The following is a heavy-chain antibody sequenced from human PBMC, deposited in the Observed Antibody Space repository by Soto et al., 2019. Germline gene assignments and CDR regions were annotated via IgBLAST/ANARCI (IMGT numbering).Heavy chain of an antibody. D-gene: IGHD3-22*01. CDR1: GFTFPDYT. V-gene: IGHV3-9*01. CDR3: AKCLYYYQTSGYPHY. J-gene: IGHJ4*02. CDR2: ISWNSGSI. Sequence: EVQLVESGGGLVQPGRSLRLSCAASGFTFPDYTMHWVRQAPGKGLEWVSGISWNSGSIDYADSVKGRFIISRDDAKNCLYLQMNSLRAEDTAFYSCAKCLYYYQTSGYPHYWGQGTLVTVSS.